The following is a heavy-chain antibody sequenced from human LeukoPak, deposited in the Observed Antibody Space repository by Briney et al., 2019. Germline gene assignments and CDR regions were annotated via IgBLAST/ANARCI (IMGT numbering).Heavy chain of an antibody. CDR2: ISYDGSNK. J-gene: IGHJ4*02. V-gene: IGHV3-30-3*01. CDR3: AREHLTPGLGQPPGPFDY. D-gene: IGHD3-10*01. CDR1: GFTFSSYA. Sequence: GRSLRLSCAASGFTFSSYAMHWVRQAPGKGLEWVAVISYDGSNKYYADSVKGRFTISRGNSKNTLYLQMNSLRAEDTAVYYCAREHLTPGLGQPPGPFDYWGQGTLVTVSS.